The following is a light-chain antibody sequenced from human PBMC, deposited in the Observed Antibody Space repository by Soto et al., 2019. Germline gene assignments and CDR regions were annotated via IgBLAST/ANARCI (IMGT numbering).Light chain of an antibody. CDR1: QSVSSSY. V-gene: IGKV3-20*01. J-gene: IGKJ1*01. Sequence: SPGVRTTLSCGASQSVSSSYLAWYQQKPGQAPRLLIYGASSRATGIPDRFSGSGSGTDFTLPICRLQPEALVLHHRPHPGISPCTFAHGTKVDIK. CDR2: GAS. CDR3: PHPGISPCT.